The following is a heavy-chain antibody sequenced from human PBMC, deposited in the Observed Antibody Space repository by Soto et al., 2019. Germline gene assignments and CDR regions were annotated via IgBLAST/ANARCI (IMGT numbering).Heavy chain of an antibody. J-gene: IGHJ3*02. D-gene: IGHD3-10*01. V-gene: IGHV3-30-3*01. CDR2: ISYDGSNK. Sequence: PGGSLRLSGAAPVFTCSSYAMHWVRQAPGKGLEWVAVISYDGSNKYYADSVKGRFTISRDNSKNTLYLQMNSLRAEDTAVYYCARAPGSAFDIWGQGTMVTVSS. CDR1: VFTCSSYA. CDR3: ARAPGSAFDI.